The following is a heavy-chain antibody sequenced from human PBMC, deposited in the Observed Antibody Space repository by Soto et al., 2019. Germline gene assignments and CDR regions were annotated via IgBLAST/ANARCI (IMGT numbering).Heavy chain of an antibody. D-gene: IGHD4-17*01. CDR1: GFTVSSNY. J-gene: IGHJ4*02. V-gene: IGHV3-66*01. Sequence: GGSLRLSCAASGFTVSSNYMSWVRQAPGKGLEWVSVIYSGGSTYYADSVKGRFTISRDNSKNTLYLQMNSLRAEDTAVYYCARFPGDYAFDYWGQGTLVTVSS. CDR2: IYSGGST. CDR3: ARFPGDYAFDY.